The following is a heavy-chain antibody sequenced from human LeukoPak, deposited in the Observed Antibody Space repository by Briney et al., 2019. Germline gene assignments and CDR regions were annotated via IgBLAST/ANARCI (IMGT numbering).Heavy chain of an antibody. CDR2: IYYSGST. CDR3: ARLRGYGDYFDY. D-gene: IGHD4-17*01. Sequence: PSETLSLTCTVSGGSISSSSYYWGWIRQPPGKGLEWIGSIYYSGSTHYNPSLKSRVTISVDTSKNQFPLKLSSVTAADTAVYYCARLRGYGDYFDYWGQGTLVTVSS. V-gene: IGHV4-39*06. J-gene: IGHJ4*02. CDR1: GGSISSSSYY.